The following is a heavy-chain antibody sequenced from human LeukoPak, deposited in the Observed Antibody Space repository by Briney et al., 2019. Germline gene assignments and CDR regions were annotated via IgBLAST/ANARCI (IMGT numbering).Heavy chain of an antibody. V-gene: IGHV4-59*01. D-gene: IGHD6-19*01. CDR3: ARGQDLIAVAATHYLVY. Sequence: SETLSLTCSVSGGSISGYYWSWIRQTPGKGLEWSGYIYYSGYSSYNPSLKSRVTISVDTSKNQFSLKLSSVTAADTAVYYCARGQDLIAVAATHYLVYWGQGTLVTVSS. J-gene: IGHJ4*02. CDR1: GGSISGYY. CDR2: IYYSGYS.